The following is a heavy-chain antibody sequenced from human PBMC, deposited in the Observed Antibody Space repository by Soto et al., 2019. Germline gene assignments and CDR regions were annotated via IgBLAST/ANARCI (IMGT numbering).Heavy chain of an antibody. CDR2: IYHSGST. D-gene: IGHD6-6*01. V-gene: IGHV4-30-2*01. CDR3: ARDLARGYYYGMDV. CDR1: GGSISSGGYS. J-gene: IGHJ6*02. Sequence: SETLSLTCTVSGGSISSGGYSWSWIRQPPGKGLEWIGYIYHSGSTYYNPSLKSRVTISVDRSKNQFSLKLSSVTAADTAVYYCARDLARGYYYGMDVWGQGTTVTVSS.